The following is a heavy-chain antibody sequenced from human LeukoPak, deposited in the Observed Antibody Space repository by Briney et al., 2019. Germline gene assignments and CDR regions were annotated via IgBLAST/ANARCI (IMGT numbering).Heavy chain of an antibody. CDR1: GFTFSSYW. CDR2: INSDGSST. D-gene: IGHD3-9*01. Sequence: GGSLRLSCAASGFTFSSYWMHWVRQAPGKGLVWASRINSDGSSTSYADSVKGRFTISRDNAKNSLYLQMNSLRAEDTAVYYCVRGGDILTGYYTDYWGQGTLVTVSS. V-gene: IGHV3-74*01. J-gene: IGHJ4*02. CDR3: VRGGDILTGYYTDY.